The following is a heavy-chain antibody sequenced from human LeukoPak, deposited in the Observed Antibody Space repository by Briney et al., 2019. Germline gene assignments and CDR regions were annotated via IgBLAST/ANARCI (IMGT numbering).Heavy chain of an antibody. CDR3: ARGLLEAGTGSIDY. J-gene: IGHJ4*02. V-gene: IGHV1-69*04. CDR2: IIPMLGVA. CDR1: GSIFSNYA. D-gene: IGHD6-19*01. Sequence: GASVKVSCKASGSIFSNYAITWVRQAPGQGLEWMGRIIPMLGVANNAENFQDRVTINADKSTNTMYMELSSLRSEDTAVYYCARGLLEAGTGSIDYWGQGTLVTVSS.